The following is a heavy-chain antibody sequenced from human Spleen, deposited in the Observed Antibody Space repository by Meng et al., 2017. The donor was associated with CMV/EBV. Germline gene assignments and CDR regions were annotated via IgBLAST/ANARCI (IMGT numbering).Heavy chain of an antibody. J-gene: IGHJ4*02. V-gene: IGHV3-48*04. CDR1: GLDFSNYG. CDR2: INSRSNNI. CDR3: ARGDGSLHASRLLDY. Sequence: GGSLRLSCVTSGLDFSNYGMNWVRQAPGKGLEWVSHINSRSNNIGYADSVKGRFTISRDNAQNSLYLQINNLRVEDTAVYYCARGDGSLHASRLLDYWGQGTQVTVSS. D-gene: IGHD2-15*01.